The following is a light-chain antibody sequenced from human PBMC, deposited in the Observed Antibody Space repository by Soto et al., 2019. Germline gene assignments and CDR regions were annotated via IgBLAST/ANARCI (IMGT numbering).Light chain of an antibody. CDR2: TAS. CDR3: QQSYSTLLT. CDR1: QSISNY. V-gene: IGKV1-39*01. Sequence: DIQMTQSPSSLSASVGDRVTITCRASQSISNYLNWYQQEPGKAPKLLIYTASNLQSGVPSRFSGSGSGTDFTLTVSSLQPEDFATYYCQQSYSTLLTFGGGTKVDIK. J-gene: IGKJ4*01.